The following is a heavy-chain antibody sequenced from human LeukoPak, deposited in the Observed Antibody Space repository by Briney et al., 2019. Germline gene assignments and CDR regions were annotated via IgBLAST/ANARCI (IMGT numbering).Heavy chain of an antibody. V-gene: IGHV1-18*01. CDR1: GYTFTSYD. Sequence: ASVKVSCKASGYTFTSYDINWVRQATGQGLEWMGWMNPNSGNTNYAQKLQGRVTMTTDTSTSTAYMELRSLRSDDTAVYYCARDRPSYYYGSGSYYNYFDYWGQGTLVTVSS. D-gene: IGHD3-10*01. CDR3: ARDRPSYYYGSGSYYNYFDY. J-gene: IGHJ4*02. CDR2: MNPNSGNT.